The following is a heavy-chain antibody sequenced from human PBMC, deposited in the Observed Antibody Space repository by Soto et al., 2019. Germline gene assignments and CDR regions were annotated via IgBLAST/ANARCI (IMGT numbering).Heavy chain of an antibody. CDR3: ARVDQLEGWFDP. Sequence: SETLSLTCTVSGGSISSGDYYWSWIRQPPGKGLEWIGYIYFSGSTYYNPSLKSRVTISVDTSKNQFSLKLSSVTAADTAVYYCARVDQLEGWFDPWGQGTLVTVSS. D-gene: IGHD6-6*01. CDR2: IYFSGST. CDR1: GGSISSGDYY. J-gene: IGHJ5*02. V-gene: IGHV4-30-4*01.